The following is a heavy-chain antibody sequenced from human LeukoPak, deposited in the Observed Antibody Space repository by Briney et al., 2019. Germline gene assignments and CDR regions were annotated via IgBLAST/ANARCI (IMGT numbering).Heavy chain of an antibody. CDR3: AGGTAAAAWDY. J-gene: IGHJ4*02. CDR1: GFTFSSYA. Sequence: GGSLRLSCAASGFTFSSYAMSWVRQAPGEGLEWVSAISGSGGTTYYAHSVKGRFTISRDNAKNTLYLQRNSLRGEDTAVYYCAGGTAAAAWDYWGQGTLVTVSS. D-gene: IGHD6-13*01. CDR2: ISGSGGTT. V-gene: IGHV3-23*01.